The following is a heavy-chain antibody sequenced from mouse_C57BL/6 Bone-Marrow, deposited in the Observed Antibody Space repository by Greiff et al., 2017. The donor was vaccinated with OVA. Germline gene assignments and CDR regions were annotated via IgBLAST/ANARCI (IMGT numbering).Heavy chain of an antibody. CDR3: ARSGWDRGYFDV. CDR2: IYPGDGDT. V-gene: IGHV1-82*01. Sequence: QVQLKQSGPELVKPGASVKISCKASGYAFSSSWMNWVKQRPGKGLEWIGRIYPGDGDTNYNGKFKGKATLTADKSSSTAYMQLSRLTSEDSAVYVCARSGWDRGYFDVWGTGTTVTVSS. D-gene: IGHD3-3*01. CDR1: GYAFSSSW. J-gene: IGHJ1*03.